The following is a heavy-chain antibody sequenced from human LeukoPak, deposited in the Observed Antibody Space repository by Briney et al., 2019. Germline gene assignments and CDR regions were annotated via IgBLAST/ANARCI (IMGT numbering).Heavy chain of an antibody. CDR2: ISSSGTYR. CDR1: GFTFSSYS. Sequence: GGSLRLSCAASGFTFSSYSMNWVRQAPGKGLEWVSSISSSGTYRYYADSAKGRFTISRDNAKNSLHLQMNSLRAEDTAVYSCARVGNNTSGYWGQGTLVTVSS. D-gene: IGHD1-14*01. CDR3: ARVGNNTSGY. V-gene: IGHV3-21*01. J-gene: IGHJ4*02.